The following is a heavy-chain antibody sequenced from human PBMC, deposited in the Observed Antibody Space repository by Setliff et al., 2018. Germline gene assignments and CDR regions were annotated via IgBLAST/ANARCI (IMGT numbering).Heavy chain of an antibody. CDR2: INQDGGGE. V-gene: IGHV3-7*03. CDR3: AKGGTHESDY. J-gene: IGHJ4*02. D-gene: IGHD3-16*01. Sequence: SCKASGYTFSDYLIHWMSWVRQAPDKGLEWVASINQDGGGESYVDSVKGRFTISRDNAKNSLYLQMNSLRVEDTAVYYCAKGGTHESDYWGQGTLVTVSS. CDR1: GYTFSDYLIHW.